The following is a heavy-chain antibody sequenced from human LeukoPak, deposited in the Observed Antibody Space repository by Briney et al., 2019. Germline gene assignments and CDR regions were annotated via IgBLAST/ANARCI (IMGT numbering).Heavy chain of an antibody. CDR3: VKAAPPNDYGDYVMDY. D-gene: IGHD4-17*01. Sequence: GGSLRLSCAASGFTFSSYAMSWVRQAPGKGLEWVSAISGSGGSTYYADSVKGRFTISRDNSKNTLYLQMNSLRAEDTAVYYCVKAAPPNDYGDYVMDYWGQGTLVTVSS. V-gene: IGHV3-23*01. CDR2: ISGSGGST. J-gene: IGHJ4*02. CDR1: GFTFSSYA.